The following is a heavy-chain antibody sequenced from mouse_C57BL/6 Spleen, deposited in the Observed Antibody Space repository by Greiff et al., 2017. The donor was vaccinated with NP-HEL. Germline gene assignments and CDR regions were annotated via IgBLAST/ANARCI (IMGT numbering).Heavy chain of an antibody. CDR1: GYAFSSSW. CDR2: IHPGDGDT. V-gene: IGHV1-82*01. CDR3: DRLTYLYAMDY. Sequence: VQLQQSGPELVKPGASVKISCKASGYAFSSSWMNWVKQRPGKGLEWIGRIHPGDGDTNYNGKFKGKATLTADKSSSTAYMQLSSLTSEDSAVDFCDRLTYLYAMDYWGQGTTVTVSS. J-gene: IGHJ4*01. D-gene: IGHD5-1*01.